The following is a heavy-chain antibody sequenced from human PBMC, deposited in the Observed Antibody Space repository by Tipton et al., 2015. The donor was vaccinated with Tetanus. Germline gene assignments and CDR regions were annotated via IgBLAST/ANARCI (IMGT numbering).Heavy chain of an antibody. CDR3: ARLRVYCSTACYSREDY. J-gene: IGHJ4*02. D-gene: IGHD2/OR15-2a*01. CDR1: GFTFRSYW. CDR2: IKEGGSEM. Sequence: SLRLSCVASGFTFRSYWMSWVRQAPGKGLEWVANIKEGGSEMYYAYSVKGRFTISRDNARNSLSVHMNSLTAEDTAVYYCARLRVYCSTACYSREDYWGQGTLVTVSS. V-gene: IGHV3-7*01.